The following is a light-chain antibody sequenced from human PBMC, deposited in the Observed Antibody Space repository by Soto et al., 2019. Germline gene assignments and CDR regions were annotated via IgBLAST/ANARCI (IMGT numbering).Light chain of an antibody. CDR2: EVT. V-gene: IGLV2-23*02. J-gene: IGLJ7*01. Sequence: QSVLTQPASVSGSPGQSITISCSATSVAFGTYVSWYQQSPGKAPELIIYEVTKRASGVSNRLAGSKSGNTASLASSGLQAEDEADYYCCSYADSTIFYVFGRGTPQTLL. CDR3: CSYADSTIFYV. CDR1: SVAFGTY.